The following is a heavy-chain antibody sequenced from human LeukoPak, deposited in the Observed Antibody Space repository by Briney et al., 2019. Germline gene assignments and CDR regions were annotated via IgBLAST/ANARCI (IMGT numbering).Heavy chain of an antibody. J-gene: IGHJ4*02. CDR1: GYTFTDYY. Sequence: ASVKVSCKASGYTFTDYYVHWVRQAPGQGLEWMGWINPNSADTSYAQKFRGRVIMTRDTSINTAYVVLSGLKSDDTAVYYCARWGTHGYDSNGDYWGQGTLVTVSS. CDR3: ARWGTHGYDSNGDY. D-gene: IGHD5-12*01. V-gene: IGHV1-2*02. CDR2: INPNSADT.